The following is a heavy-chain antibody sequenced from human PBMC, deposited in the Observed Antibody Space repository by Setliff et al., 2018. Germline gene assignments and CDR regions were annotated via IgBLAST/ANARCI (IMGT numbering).Heavy chain of an antibody. CDR3: ARYVFPSHYEGAFDI. CDR2: INPSSGRT. Sequence: GASVKVSCKASGYTFTSHYMHWVRQAPGLGLEWMGTINPSSGRTSYAQKFQGRVTMTRDTSTSTVYMELSSLRSEDTAVYYCARYVFPSHYEGAFDIWGQGTMVTVSS. V-gene: IGHV1-46*01. D-gene: IGHD3-22*01. J-gene: IGHJ3*02. CDR1: GYTFTSHY.